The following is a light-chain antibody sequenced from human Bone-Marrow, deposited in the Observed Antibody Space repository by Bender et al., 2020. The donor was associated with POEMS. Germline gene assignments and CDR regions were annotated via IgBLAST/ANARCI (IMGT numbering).Light chain of an antibody. CDR3: AVWDGSLNGWV. V-gene: IGLV1-44*01. J-gene: IGLJ3*02. CDR2: SSH. CDR1: SSNIGAHA. Sequence: SVLTQPPSASGTPGQRVTISCSGGSSNIGAHAVNWYQHLPGTAPKLLIYSSHRRPSEVPDRFSGTTCGTSASLAIRGHQSEDEADYYCAVWDGSLNGWVFGGGTKLTVL.